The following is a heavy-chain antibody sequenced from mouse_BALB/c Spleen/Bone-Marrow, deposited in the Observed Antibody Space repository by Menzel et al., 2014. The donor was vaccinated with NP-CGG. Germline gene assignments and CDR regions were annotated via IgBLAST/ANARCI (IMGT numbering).Heavy chain of an antibody. V-gene: IGHV14-3*02. J-gene: IGHJ1*01. Sequence: EVHLVESGAELVKPGASVKLSCTASGFNIKDTYVHWVKQRPEQGLEWIGRIDPANGNTKYDPKFQGKATITADTSSNTAYLQLSSLTSEDTAVYYCASYYYGRYFDVWGAGTTVTVSS. D-gene: IGHD1-1*01. CDR2: IDPANGNT. CDR1: GFNIKDTY. CDR3: ASYYYGRYFDV.